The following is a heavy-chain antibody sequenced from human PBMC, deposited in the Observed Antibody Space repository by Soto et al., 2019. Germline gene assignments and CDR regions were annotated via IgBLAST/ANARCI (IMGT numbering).Heavy chain of an antibody. J-gene: IGHJ4*02. CDR2: ISSDGATI. D-gene: IGHD2-21*01. CDR1: GLTFSKFE. V-gene: IGHV3-48*03. Sequence: GGSLIISCEVSGLTFSKFEMTWVRQAPGQGLEWVSSISSDGATIYYADSLKGRFTISRDNDKNLLYLQMNSLKGEDTATYYCVRVGIVARPYWGQGTPVTVSS. CDR3: VRVGIVARPY.